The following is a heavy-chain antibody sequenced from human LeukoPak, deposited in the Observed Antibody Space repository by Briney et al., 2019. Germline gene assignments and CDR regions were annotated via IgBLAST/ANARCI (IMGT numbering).Heavy chain of an antibody. Sequence: SETLSLTCTVSGGSIRSFYWSWIRQPPEKGLEWIGYISDSGSTSYNPSLKSRVTLSVDASKNQFSLKLSSVTAADTAVYYCARAGRIPVTGTIGGFDYWGQGTLVTVSS. CDR2: ISDSGST. J-gene: IGHJ4*02. D-gene: IGHD6-19*01. V-gene: IGHV4-59*01. CDR3: ARAGRIPVTGTIGGFDY. CDR1: GGSIRSFY.